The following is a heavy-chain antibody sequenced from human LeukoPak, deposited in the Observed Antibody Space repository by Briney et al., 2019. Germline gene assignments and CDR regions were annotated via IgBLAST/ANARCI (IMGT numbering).Heavy chain of an antibody. CDR3: ARAQYYYDSGDYQCYFDC. D-gene: IGHD3-22*01. Sequence: SETLSLTCTASGYSISSGYYWGWIRQPPGKGLEWIGSIYHSGRTYYNPSLKSRVTISVDTSENQFSLKLSSVPAADTAVYYCARAQYYYDSGDYQCYFDCWGQGTLVTVSS. CDR1: GYSISSGYY. CDR2: IYHSGRT. V-gene: IGHV4-38-2*02. J-gene: IGHJ4*02.